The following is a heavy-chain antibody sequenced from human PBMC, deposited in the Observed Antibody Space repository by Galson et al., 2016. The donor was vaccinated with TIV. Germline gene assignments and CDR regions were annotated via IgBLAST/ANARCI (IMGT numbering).Heavy chain of an antibody. CDR1: SYSIRSGGYA. CDR2: IYSTGSP. CDR3: ASRRAYGYTWWFDP. V-gene: IGHV4-31*03. Sequence: LSLTCTVSSYSIRSGGYAWSWIRQHPGKGLEWIGNIYSTGSPDYNPSLKSRLIISIDTSKNQLSLKLSSVTAADTAVYYCASRRAYGYTWWFDPWGQGALVTVSS. D-gene: IGHD5-18*01. J-gene: IGHJ5*02.